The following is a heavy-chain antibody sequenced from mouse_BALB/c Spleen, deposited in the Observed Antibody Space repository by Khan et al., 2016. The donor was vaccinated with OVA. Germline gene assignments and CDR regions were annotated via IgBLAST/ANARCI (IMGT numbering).Heavy chain of an antibody. J-gene: IGHJ3*01. CDR1: GYTFTTYT. Sequence: VQLQQSGTELARPGASVKMSCKASGYTFTTYTMHWVKQRPGQGLEWIGYISPSSGYTNYNQKFKDKATLTADKSSITAYMPLSSLTSEDSAVYYCAREGAYYRSDGWFAYWGQGTLVTVSA. CDR3: AREGAYYRSDGWFAY. CDR2: ISPSSGYT. V-gene: IGHV1-4*01. D-gene: IGHD2-14*01.